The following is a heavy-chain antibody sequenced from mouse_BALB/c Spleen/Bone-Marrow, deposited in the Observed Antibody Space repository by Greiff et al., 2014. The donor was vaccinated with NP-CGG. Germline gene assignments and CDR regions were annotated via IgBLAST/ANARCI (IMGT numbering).Heavy chain of an antibody. J-gene: IGHJ4*01. D-gene: IGHD5-5*01. CDR2: IDPANGNT. V-gene: IGHV14-3*02. Sequence: VQLQQSGAELVKPGASVKLSCTASGFNIKDTYIYWVKQRPEQGLEWVGRIDPANGNTKYDPKSQGKATIAADTSSNTAYLQLSSLTSEDTAVYYCSRGYYDYLFALDYWGHGTSVTVSS. CDR1: GFNIKDTY. CDR3: SRGYYDYLFALDY.